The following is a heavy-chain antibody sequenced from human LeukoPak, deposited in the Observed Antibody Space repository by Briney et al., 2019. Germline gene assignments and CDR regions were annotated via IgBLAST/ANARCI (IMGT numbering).Heavy chain of an antibody. CDR3: ARDRGIVGAVEYFDY. Sequence: PGGSLRLSCAASGFTFSSYGMHWVRQAPGKGLEWEAVISYDGSKKYYADSVKGRFTISRDNSKNTLYLQMNSLRAEDTAVYYCARDRGIVGAVEYFDYWGQGTLVTVSS. CDR1: GFTFSSYG. J-gene: IGHJ4*02. V-gene: IGHV3-30*03. CDR2: ISYDGSKK. D-gene: IGHD1-26*01.